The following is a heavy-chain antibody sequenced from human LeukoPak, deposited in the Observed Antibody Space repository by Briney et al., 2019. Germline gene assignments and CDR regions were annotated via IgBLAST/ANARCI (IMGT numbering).Heavy chain of an antibody. CDR2: ISYDGSNK. Sequence: GGSLRLSCAASGFTFSSYAMHWVRQAPGKGLEWVAVISYDGSNKYYADSVKGRFTISRDNSKNTLYLQMNSLRAEDTAVYYCARDKEAYCSSTSCYMEAAFDIWGQGTMVTVSS. CDR3: ARDKEAYCSSTSCYMEAAFDI. CDR1: GFTFSSYA. D-gene: IGHD2-2*02. J-gene: IGHJ3*02. V-gene: IGHV3-30-3*01.